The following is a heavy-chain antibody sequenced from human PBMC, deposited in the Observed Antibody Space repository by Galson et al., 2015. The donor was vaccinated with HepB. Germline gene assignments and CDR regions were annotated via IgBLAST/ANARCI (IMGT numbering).Heavy chain of an antibody. CDR2: ISDAGSNQ. J-gene: IGHJ4*02. V-gene: IGHV3-30-3*01. Sequence: SLRLSCAVSGFTFSSYAMHWVRQAPGKGLEWVAVISDAGSNQSYADSVQGRFTISRDNSKNTLYLQMISLRAEDTALYYCAGDGVRGRAYCGGDCYSRDFDSWGQGTLVTVSS. CDR3: AGDGVRGRAYCGGDCYSRDFDS. CDR1: GFTFSSYA. D-gene: IGHD2-21*01.